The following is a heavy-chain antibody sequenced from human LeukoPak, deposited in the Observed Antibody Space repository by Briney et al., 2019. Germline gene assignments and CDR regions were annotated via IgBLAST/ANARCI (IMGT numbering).Heavy chain of an antibody. V-gene: IGHV1-8*01. Sequence: ASVKVSCKASGYTFTSYDINWVRQATGQGLEWMGWMNPNSGNTGYAQKFQGRVTMTRNTSISTAYMELSSLRSGDTAVYYCARWANWDNWYFDLWGRGTLVTVSS. CDR1: GYTFTSYD. CDR2: MNPNSGNT. J-gene: IGHJ2*01. CDR3: ARWANWDNWYFDL. D-gene: IGHD1/OR15-1a*01.